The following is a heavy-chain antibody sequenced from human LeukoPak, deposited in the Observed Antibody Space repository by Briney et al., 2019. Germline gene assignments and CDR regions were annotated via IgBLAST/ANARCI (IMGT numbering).Heavy chain of an antibody. CDR3: ATEDSYDAFDT. D-gene: IGHD2-21*01. CDR1: GGTFSSYA. CDR2: IIPIFGTA. V-gene: IGHV1-69*01. Sequence: AATVKVSCKASGGTFSSYAISWVRQAPGQGREWMGGIIPIFGTANYAQKFQGRVAITADESTPTADTELSSMRSEDPAGYYCATEDSYDAFDTWGQGTMVTVSS. J-gene: IGHJ3*02.